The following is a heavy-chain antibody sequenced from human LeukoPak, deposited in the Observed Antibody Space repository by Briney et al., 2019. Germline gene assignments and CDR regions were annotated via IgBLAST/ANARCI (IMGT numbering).Heavy chain of an antibody. Sequence: GGSLRLSCAASGFTVSSNYMSWVRQAPGTGLEWVSGINWNGGGTGYVDSVKGRFTISRDNAKNALYLQMNSLRAEDTAMYYCVRDLRTGSYGNYFDHWGQGTLVTVSS. CDR1: GFTVSSNY. J-gene: IGHJ4*02. V-gene: IGHV3-20*04. D-gene: IGHD1-26*01. CDR2: INWNGGGT. CDR3: VRDLRTGSYGNYFDH.